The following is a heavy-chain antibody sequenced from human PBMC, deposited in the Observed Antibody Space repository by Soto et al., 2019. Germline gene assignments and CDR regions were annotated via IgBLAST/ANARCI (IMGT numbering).Heavy chain of an antibody. J-gene: IGHJ4*02. D-gene: IGHD1-26*01. CDR3: ARFSGSYTRGLDY. Sequence: EVQLVESGGGLVQPGGSLRLSCAASGFTFSDHYMDWVSQAPGKGLEWVGRSRNKANSYSTEYAASVKGRFTISRDESKNSLYLQKNSLKTEDTAVYYCARFSGSYTRGLDYWGQGTLVTVSS. V-gene: IGHV3-72*01. CDR1: GFTFSDHY. CDR2: SRNKANSYST.